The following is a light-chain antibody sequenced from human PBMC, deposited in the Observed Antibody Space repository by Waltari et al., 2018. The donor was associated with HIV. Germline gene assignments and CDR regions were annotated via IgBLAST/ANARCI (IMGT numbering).Light chain of an antibody. Sequence: DIQMTQSPSTLSASVGDRLSITCRASQSINSWLAWYQQKPGKAPKVLIYKTSSLESGVPSRFSGSGSGTEFTLTISCLQADDFATYYCQQYKTSPWTFGQGTKVEIK. CDR3: QQYKTSPWT. CDR2: KTS. J-gene: IGKJ1*01. V-gene: IGKV1-5*03. CDR1: QSINSW.